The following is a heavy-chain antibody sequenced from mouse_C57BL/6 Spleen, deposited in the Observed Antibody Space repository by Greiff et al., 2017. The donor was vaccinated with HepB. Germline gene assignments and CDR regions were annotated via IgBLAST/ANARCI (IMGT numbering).Heavy chain of an antibody. CDR2: IYPGDGDT. D-gene: IGHD1-1*01. CDR3: ATHLSLRGAMDY. J-gene: IGHJ4*01. CDR1: GYAFSSYW. Sequence: QVQLKESGAELVKPGASVKISCKASGYAFSSYWMNWVKQRPGKGLEWIGRIYPGDGDTNYNGKFKGKATLTADKSSSTAYMQLSSLTSEDSAVYFCATHLSLRGAMDYWGQGTSVTVSS. V-gene: IGHV1-82*01.